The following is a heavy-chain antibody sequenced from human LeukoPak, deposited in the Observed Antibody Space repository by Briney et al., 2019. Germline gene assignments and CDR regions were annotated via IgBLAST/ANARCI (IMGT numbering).Heavy chain of an antibody. Sequence: SQTLSLTCTVSGGSISSGGYYWSWIRQPPGKGLEWIGEINHSGSTNYNPSLKSRVTISVDTSKNQFSLKLSSVTAADTAVYYCARAVVKGFGATVTKGYYYGMDVWGQGTTVTVSS. CDR3: ARAVVKGFGATVTKGYYYGMDV. CDR2: INHSGST. D-gene: IGHD4-4*01. CDR1: GGSISSGGYY. V-gene: IGHV4-30-2*01. J-gene: IGHJ6*02.